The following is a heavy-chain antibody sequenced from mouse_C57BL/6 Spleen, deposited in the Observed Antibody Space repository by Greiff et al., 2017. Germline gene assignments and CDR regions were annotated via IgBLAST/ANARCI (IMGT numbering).Heavy chain of an antibody. J-gene: IGHJ4*01. CDR3: TDDYDPYCAMDC. Sequence: EVKLEESGGGLVQPGGSMKLSCVASGFTFSNYWMNWVRQSPEKGLEWVAQIRLKSDNYATHYAESVKGRFTISRDDSKSSVYLQMNNLRAEDTGIYYCTDDYDPYCAMDCWGKGTSVTVSS. D-gene: IGHD2-4*01. CDR1: GFTFSNYW. CDR2: IRLKSDNYAT. V-gene: IGHV6-3*01.